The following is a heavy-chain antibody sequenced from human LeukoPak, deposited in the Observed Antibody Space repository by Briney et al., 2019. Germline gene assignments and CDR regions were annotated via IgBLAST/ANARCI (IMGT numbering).Heavy chain of an antibody. CDR3: AGGDRNGWYFDY. V-gene: IGHV3-20*04. CDR1: GFTFNDPG. D-gene: IGHD6-19*01. J-gene: IGHJ4*02. CDR2: INWNGGST. Sequence: PGGSLRLSCAASGFTFNDPGMSWVRQAPGKGLEWVSGINWNGGSTGYGNSVKGRFTISRDNAKNSLYLQMNSLRAEDTALYFCAGGDRNGWYFDYWGQGTLVTVSS.